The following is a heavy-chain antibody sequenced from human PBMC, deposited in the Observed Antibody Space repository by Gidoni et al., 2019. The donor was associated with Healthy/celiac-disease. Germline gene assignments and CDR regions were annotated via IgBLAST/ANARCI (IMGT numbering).Heavy chain of an antibody. V-gene: IGHV3-15*01. CDR3: TTDSGLYVWGSYDAFDI. CDR1: GFTFSNSW. D-gene: IGHD3-16*01. CDR2: IKSKNDGGTT. J-gene: IGHJ3*02. Sequence: EVQLVESWGGLVKPGVSLRLSCAASGFTFSNSWMSWVRQAPGKGLEWVGRIKSKNDGGTTDYAAHVKGRVTISRDDSKNTLYMQMNRLKTEDTAVYYCTTDSGLYVWGSYDAFDIWGQGTMVTVSS.